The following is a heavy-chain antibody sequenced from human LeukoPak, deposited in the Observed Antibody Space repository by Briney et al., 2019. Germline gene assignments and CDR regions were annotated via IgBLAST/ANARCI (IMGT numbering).Heavy chain of an antibody. J-gene: IGHJ4*02. Sequence: ASVKVSCKASGYTFTSYAMHWVRQAPGQRLEWMGWINAGNGNTKYSQKFQGRVTITRDTSASTAYMELSSLRSEDTAVYYCARLGSSWPRGRYYFDYWGQGTLVTVSS. CDR1: GYTFTSYA. CDR2: INAGNGNT. CDR3: ARLGSSWPRGRYYFDY. V-gene: IGHV1-3*01. D-gene: IGHD6-13*01.